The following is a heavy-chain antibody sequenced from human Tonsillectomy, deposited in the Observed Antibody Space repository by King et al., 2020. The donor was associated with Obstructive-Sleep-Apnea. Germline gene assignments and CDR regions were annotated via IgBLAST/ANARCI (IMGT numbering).Heavy chain of an antibody. CDR3: ARGRFGAYFDY. Sequence: QLQESGPGLVKPSETLSLTCNVSGGSISKSYWSWIRQPPGKGLEWIGYIYHSGSPEFLPSLRGRVTISLDTSKNHFSLKLSSVTAADTALYYCARGRFGAYFDYWGQGTLVTVSA. CDR2: IYHSGSP. J-gene: IGHJ4*02. V-gene: IGHV4-59*01. CDR1: GGSISKSY. D-gene: IGHD3-16*01.